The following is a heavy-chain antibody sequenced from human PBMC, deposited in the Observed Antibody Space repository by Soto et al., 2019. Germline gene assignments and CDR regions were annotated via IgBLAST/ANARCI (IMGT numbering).Heavy chain of an antibody. CDR3: ARVATPYNWPYFDY. D-gene: IGHD1-20*01. CDR1: GGSISSYY. V-gene: IGHV4-59*01. Sequence: SETLSLTCTVSGGSISSYYWSWIRQPPGKGLEWIGYIYYSGSTNYNPSLKSRVTISVDTPKNQFSLKLSSVTAADTAVYYCARVATPYNWPYFDYWGQGTLVTVSS. J-gene: IGHJ4*02. CDR2: IYYSGST.